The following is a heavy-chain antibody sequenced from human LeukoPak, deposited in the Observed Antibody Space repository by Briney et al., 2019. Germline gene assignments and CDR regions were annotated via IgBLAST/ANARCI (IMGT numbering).Heavy chain of an antibody. J-gene: IGHJ6*02. CDR2: ISYDGSNK. V-gene: IGHV3-30*04. CDR3: ARGRGAWFYYYYGMDV. Sequence: GGSLRLSCAASGFTFSSYAMHWVRQAPGKGLEWVAVISYDGSNKYYADSVKGRFTISRDNSKNTLYLQMNSLRAEDTAVYYCARGRGAWFYYYYGMDVWGQGTTVTVSS. CDR1: GFTFSSYA. D-gene: IGHD3-9*01.